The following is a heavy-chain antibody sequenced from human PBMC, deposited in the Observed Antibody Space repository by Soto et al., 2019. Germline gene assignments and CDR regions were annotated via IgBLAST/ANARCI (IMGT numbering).Heavy chain of an antibody. Sequence: GASVKVSCKASGYTFTSYGISWVRQAPGQGLEWMGWVSPIYGKTNYAQKLQGRVTITTDKSTSTAYMELSSLRSEDTAVYYCARVITDYDFWSGYYTYHDAFDIWGQGTMVTVSS. CDR3: ARVITDYDFWSGYYTYHDAFDI. J-gene: IGHJ3*02. V-gene: IGHV1-18*04. D-gene: IGHD3-3*01. CDR2: VSPIYGKT. CDR1: GYTFTSYG.